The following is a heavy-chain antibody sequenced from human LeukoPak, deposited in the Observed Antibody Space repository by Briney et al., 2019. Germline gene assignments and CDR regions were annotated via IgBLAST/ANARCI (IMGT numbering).Heavy chain of an antibody. CDR1: GYTFTSYG. J-gene: IGHJ4*02. CDR3: ARGSPTGDRVDYFDY. V-gene: IGHV1-18*01. D-gene: IGHD7-27*01. CDR2: ISAYNGNT. Sequence: GASVTVSCKASGYTFTSYGISWVRQAPGQGLEWMGWISAYNGNTNYAQKLQGRVTMTTDTSTSTAYMELRSLRSDDTAVYYCARGSPTGDRVDYFDYWGQGTLVTVSS.